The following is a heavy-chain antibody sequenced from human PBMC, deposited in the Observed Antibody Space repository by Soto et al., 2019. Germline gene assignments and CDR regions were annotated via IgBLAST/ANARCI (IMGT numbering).Heavy chain of an antibody. CDR2: INPSGGST. D-gene: IGHD3-3*01. V-gene: IGHV1-46*01. J-gene: IGHJ4*02. CDR3: GRAIFGVVILPDFDY. Sequence: ASVKVSCKASGYTFTSYYMHWVRQAPGQGLEWMGIINPSGGSTSYAQKFQGRVTMTRDTSTSTVYMELSSLRSEDTAVYYCGRAIFGVVILPDFDYWGQGTLVTVSS. CDR1: GYTFTSYY.